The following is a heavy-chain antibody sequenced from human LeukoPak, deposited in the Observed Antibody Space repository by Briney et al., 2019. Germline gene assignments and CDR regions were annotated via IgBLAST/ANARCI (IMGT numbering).Heavy chain of an antibody. V-gene: IGHV5-51*01. D-gene: IGHD6-19*01. Sequence: GESLKISCKGSGYSFTSYWIAWVRRMPGKGLEWMGISYPGDSDTRYSPSFQGQVSISADESISTAYLQWSSLKASDTAIYYCARAGTYYYYHMDVWGKGTTVTVFS. CDR2: SYPGDSDT. J-gene: IGHJ6*03. CDR3: ARAGTYYYYHMDV. CDR1: GYSFTSYW.